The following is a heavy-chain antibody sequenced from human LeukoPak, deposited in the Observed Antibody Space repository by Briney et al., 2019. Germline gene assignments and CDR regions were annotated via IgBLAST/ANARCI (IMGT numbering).Heavy chain of an antibody. Sequence: ASVKVSCKASGGTFSSYAISWVRQAPGQGLAWMGGIIPIFGTANYAQKFQGRVTITADESTSTAYMELSSLRSEDTAVYYCARAEGGNYYDSSGYYYWGQGTLVTVSS. CDR1: GGTFSSYA. J-gene: IGHJ4*02. D-gene: IGHD3-22*01. V-gene: IGHV1-69*13. CDR2: IIPIFGTA. CDR3: ARAEGGNYYDSSGYYY.